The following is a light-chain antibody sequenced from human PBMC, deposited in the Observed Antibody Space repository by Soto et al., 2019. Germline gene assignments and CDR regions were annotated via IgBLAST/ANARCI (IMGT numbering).Light chain of an antibody. CDR2: LGS. CDR3: MQALQTPLT. J-gene: IGKJ4*01. Sequence: DIVMTQSPLSLPVTPGEPASISCRSSQSLLYSNGYNYLDWYLQKPGQVPQLLIYLGSNRASGVPDRFSGSGSGTDFTLRISRVEAEDVGVYYGMQALQTPLTFGGGTKVEIK. CDR1: QSLLYSNGYNY. V-gene: IGKV2-28*01.